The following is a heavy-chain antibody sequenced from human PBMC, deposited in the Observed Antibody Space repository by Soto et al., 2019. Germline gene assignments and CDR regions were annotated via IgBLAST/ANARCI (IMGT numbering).Heavy chain of an antibody. V-gene: IGHV3-30-3*01. Sequence: PGGSLRLSCAASGFTFSSYAMHWVRQAPGKGLEWVAVISYDGSNKYYADSVKGRFTISRDNSKNTLYLQMNSLRAEDTAVYYCARALYYDSSGYYYGYWGQGT. J-gene: IGHJ4*02. D-gene: IGHD3-22*01. CDR3: ARALYYDSSGYYYGY. CDR2: ISYDGSNK. CDR1: GFTFSSYA.